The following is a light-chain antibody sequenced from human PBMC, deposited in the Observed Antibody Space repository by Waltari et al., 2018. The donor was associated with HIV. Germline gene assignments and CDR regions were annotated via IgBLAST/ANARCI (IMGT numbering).Light chain of an antibody. Sequence: QSVLTQPTSASGTPGQRVTISCSGSSPNIGSNYVNWYRHLPGTAPELLMYRTNQRPAGVPDRFSASKSGTSASLAITGPQSEDEAHYYCAAWDDSLSRPVFGGGTRLTVL. CDR2: RTN. CDR1: SPNIGSNY. CDR3: AAWDDSLSRPV. V-gene: IGLV1-47*01. J-gene: IGLJ3*02.